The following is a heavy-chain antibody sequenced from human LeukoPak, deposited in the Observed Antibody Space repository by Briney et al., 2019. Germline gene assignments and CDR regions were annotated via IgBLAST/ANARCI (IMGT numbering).Heavy chain of an antibody. CDR2: ISGSGGST. J-gene: IGHJ4*02. Sequence: PSETLSLTCTVSGGSISGYYWSWVRQAPGKGLEWVSAISGSGGSTYYADSVKGRFTISRDNSKNTLYLQMNSLRAEDTAVYYCAKDFYDSSGYFPYYFDYWGQGTLVTVSS. CDR3: AKDFYDSSGYFPYYFDY. D-gene: IGHD3-22*01. CDR1: GGSISGYY. V-gene: IGHV3-23*01.